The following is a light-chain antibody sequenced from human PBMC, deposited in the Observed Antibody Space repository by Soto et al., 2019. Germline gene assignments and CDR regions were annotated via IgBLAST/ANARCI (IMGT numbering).Light chain of an antibody. V-gene: IGKV3D-20*02. CDR3: QQRSNWPRT. J-gene: IGKJ1*01. Sequence: EIVLTQSPGTLSLSPGERATLSCRASQSVPRSYLAWYQQKPGQAPRLLIYGTSSRATGIPDRFSGSGSGTDFTLTISRLEPEDFAVYYCQQRSNWPRTFGQGTKVDIK. CDR1: QSVPRSY. CDR2: GTS.